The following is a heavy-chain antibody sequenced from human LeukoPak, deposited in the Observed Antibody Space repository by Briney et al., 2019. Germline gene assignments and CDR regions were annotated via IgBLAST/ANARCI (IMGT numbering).Heavy chain of an antibody. CDR1: GFTFSGYG. CDR2: ISFDGSNQ. Sequence: GGSLRLSCAASGFTFSGYGMHWVRQAPGKGLGWVALISFDGSNQYYADSVKGRFTISRDNSKNTLYLQMSSLRAEDTAVYYCAKPPEVGATVAYFDYWGQGTLVTVSS. CDR3: AKPPEVGATVAYFDY. D-gene: IGHD1-26*01. J-gene: IGHJ4*02. V-gene: IGHV3-30*18.